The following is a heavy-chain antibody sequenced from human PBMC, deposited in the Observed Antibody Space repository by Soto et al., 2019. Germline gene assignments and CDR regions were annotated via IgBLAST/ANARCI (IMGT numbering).Heavy chain of an antibody. J-gene: IGHJ5*02. CDR3: ARRLIAAAVTAWFDP. CDR2: IYYSGST. Sequence: SETLSLTCTVAGGSISSSSYYWGWIRQPPGKGLEWIGSIYYSGSTYYNPSLKSRVTISVDTSKNRFSLKLSSVTAADTAVYYCARRLIAAAVTAWFDPWGQGTLVTVSS. D-gene: IGHD6-13*01. V-gene: IGHV4-39*01. CDR1: GGSISSSSYY.